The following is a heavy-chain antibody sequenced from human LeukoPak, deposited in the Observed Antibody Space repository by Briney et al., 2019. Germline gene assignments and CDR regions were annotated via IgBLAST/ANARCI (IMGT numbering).Heavy chain of an antibody. CDR2: ISAYNGNT. J-gene: IGHJ4*02. D-gene: IGHD6-13*01. CDR1: GYTFTSYG. V-gene: IGHV1-18*01. Sequence: ASVTVSCKASGYTFTSYGISWVRQAPGQGLGWMGWISAYNGNTNSAQKPKARATMTTDTSTSTAYMELRSLRSDDTAVYYCARDRLYAEQQLVPPGDWGQETLVTVSS. CDR3: ARDRLYAEQQLVPPGD.